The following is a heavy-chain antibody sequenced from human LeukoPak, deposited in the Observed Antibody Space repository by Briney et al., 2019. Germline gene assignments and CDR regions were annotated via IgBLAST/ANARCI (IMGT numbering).Heavy chain of an antibody. D-gene: IGHD4-17*01. CDR2: VNHSGYT. CDR1: GTSFSSYY. V-gene: IGHV4-34*01. Sequence: SETLSLTCAVSGTSFSSYYWSWIRQPPGKGLEWIGGVNHSGYTNDNPSLKSRVTISVDTSKNQFSLRLRSVTAADTAVYFCARMTTGHDFWGQGTLVTVSS. J-gene: IGHJ4*02. CDR3: ARMTTGHDF.